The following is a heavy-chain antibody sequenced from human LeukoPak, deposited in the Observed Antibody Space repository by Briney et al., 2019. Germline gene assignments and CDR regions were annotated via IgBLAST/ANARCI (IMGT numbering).Heavy chain of an antibody. Sequence: GGSLRLSCAASGFTFSSYWMSWVRQAPGKGLEWVSYISSSGSTIYYADSVKGRFTISRDNAKNSLYLQMNSLRAEDTAVYYCAREQSNSGSYSVDYWGQGTLVTVSS. CDR2: ISSSGSTI. CDR3: AREQSNSGSYSVDY. V-gene: IGHV3-48*04. D-gene: IGHD1-26*01. CDR1: GFTFSSYW. J-gene: IGHJ4*02.